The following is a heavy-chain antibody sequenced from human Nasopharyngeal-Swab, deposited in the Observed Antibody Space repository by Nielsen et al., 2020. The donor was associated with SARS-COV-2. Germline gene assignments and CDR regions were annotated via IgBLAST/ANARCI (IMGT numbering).Heavy chain of an antibody. J-gene: IGHJ4*02. V-gene: IGHV3-23*01. CDR3: ASSVAGTGSVYFDY. CDR2: ISGGGGST. Sequence: VRQAPGKGLEWVSAISGGGGSTYYADSVKGRFTISRDNSKNTLYLQMNSLRAEDTAVYYCASSVAGTGSVYFDYWGQGTLVTVSS. D-gene: IGHD6-19*01.